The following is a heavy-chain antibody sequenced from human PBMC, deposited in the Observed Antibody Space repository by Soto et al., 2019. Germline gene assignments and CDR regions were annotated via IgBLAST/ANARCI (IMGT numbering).Heavy chain of an antibody. V-gene: IGHV1-8*01. Sequence: GASVKVSCKASGYTFTSYDINWVRQATGQGLEWMGWMNPNSGNTGYAQKFQGRVTMTRNTSISTAYMELSSLRSEDTAVYYCARVSVTTYYYYYGMDVWGQGTTVTV. D-gene: IGHD4-17*01. CDR2: MNPNSGNT. CDR1: GYTFTSYD. J-gene: IGHJ6*02. CDR3: ARVSVTTYYYYYGMDV.